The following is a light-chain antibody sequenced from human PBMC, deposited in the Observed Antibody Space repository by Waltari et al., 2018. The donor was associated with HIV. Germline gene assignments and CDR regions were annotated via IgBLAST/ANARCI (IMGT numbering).Light chain of an antibody. V-gene: IGLV2-14*01. Sequence: QFALTQPAPVSGSPGQSITISCSGTSSDLGYYNYVPRYQQHPGKAPKLKIYEVSKRPSGISQRVSGSKSGNTASLTISALQAEDEADYFCSSVANSVTLSGLFGGGTKLTVL. CDR1: SSDLGYYNY. J-gene: IGLJ3*02. CDR2: EVS. CDR3: SSVANSVTLSGL.